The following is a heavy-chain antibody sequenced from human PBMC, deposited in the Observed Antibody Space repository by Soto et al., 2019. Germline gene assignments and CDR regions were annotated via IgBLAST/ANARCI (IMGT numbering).Heavy chain of an antibody. CDR1: GGSFDGYY. CDR3: ARGVDSWSGYLF. V-gene: IGHV4-34*01. Sequence: SETLSLTCALYGGSFDGYYWIWVRQSPGKGLEWIGEIHHSGRTKYNPSLKSRVSLSVDTSTKHFSLRLTSVTAADRGVYYCARGVDSWSGYLFWGQGTPVTSPQ. CDR2: IHHSGRT. J-gene: IGHJ4*02. D-gene: IGHD3-3*01.